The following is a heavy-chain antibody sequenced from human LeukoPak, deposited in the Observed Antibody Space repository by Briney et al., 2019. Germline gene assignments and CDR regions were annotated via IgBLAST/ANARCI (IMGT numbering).Heavy chain of an antibody. CDR2: INPNSGGT. Sequence: RASVKVSCKASGYTFTGYYMHWVRQAPGQGLEWMGWINPNSGGTNYAQKFQGRVTMTRDTSTSTVYMELSSLRSEDTAVYYCARDVRRSGWDVFDYWGQGTLVTVSS. V-gene: IGHV1-2*02. CDR1: GYTFTGYY. CDR3: ARDVRRSGWDVFDY. D-gene: IGHD6-19*01. J-gene: IGHJ4*02.